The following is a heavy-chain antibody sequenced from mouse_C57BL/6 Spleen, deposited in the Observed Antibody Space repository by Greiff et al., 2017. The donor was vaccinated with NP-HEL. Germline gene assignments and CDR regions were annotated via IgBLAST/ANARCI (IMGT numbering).Heavy chain of an antibody. CDR1: GFSLTSYA. V-gene: IGHV2-9-1*01. J-gene: IGHJ1*03. CDR2: IWTGGGT. CDR3: ARNYYGSSYDWYFDV. D-gene: IGHD1-1*01. Sequence: VNLVDSGPGLVAPSQSLSITCTVSGFSLTSYAISWVRQPPGKGLEWLGVIWTGGGTNYNSALKSRLSICKDNSKSQVFLKMSSLQTDDTARNYCARNYYGSSYDWYFDVWGTGTTVTVSS.